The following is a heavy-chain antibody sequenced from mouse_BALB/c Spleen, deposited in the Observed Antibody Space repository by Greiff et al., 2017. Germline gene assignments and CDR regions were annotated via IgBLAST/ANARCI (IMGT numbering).Heavy chain of an antibody. CDR2: INPYNDGT. D-gene: IGHD1-1*01. CDR1: GYTFTSYV. Sequence: VQLQQSGPELVKPGASVKMSCKASGYTFTSYVMHWVKQKPGQGLEWIGYINPYNDGTKYNEKFKGKATLTSDKSSSTAYMELSSLTSEDSAVYYCARGLGDYGSSYVPFDYWGQGTTLTVSS. V-gene: IGHV1-14*01. J-gene: IGHJ2*01. CDR3: ARGLGDYGSSYVPFDY.